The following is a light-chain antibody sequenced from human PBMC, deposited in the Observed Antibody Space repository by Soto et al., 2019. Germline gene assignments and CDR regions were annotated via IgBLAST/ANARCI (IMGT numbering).Light chain of an antibody. CDR1: QGIRSY. V-gene: IGKV1-9*01. J-gene: IGKJ1*01. CDR3: QHYNTYPWT. CDR2: AAS. Sequence: DTQLTQPPSIPSAPVRHRVTITCRASQGIRSYLAWYQQKPGKAPKLLIYAASTLQSGVPSRFSGSGSGTEFTLTISSLQPGDFATYYCQHYNTYPWTFGQGTTVDI.